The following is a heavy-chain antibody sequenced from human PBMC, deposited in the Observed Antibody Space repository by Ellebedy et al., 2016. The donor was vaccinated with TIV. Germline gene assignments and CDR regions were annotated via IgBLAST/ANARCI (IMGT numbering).Heavy chain of an antibody. J-gene: IGHJ4*02. D-gene: IGHD4-17*01. CDR1: AYSISSGYY. CDR2: IYHSGRT. CDR3: ARGLDYGDFYFDY. V-gene: IGHV4-38-2*02. Sequence: MPSETLSLTCTVSAYSISSGYYWDWIRQPPGKGLEWIGSIYHSGRTYYNPSLKSRVTISVDPSKNQFSLKLSSVTAADTAVYYCARGLDYGDFYFDYWGQGTLVTVSS.